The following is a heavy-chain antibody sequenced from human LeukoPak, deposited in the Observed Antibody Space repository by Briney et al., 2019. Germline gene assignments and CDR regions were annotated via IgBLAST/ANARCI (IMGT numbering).Heavy chain of an antibody. CDR3: ARDRGYDFLTFPNWFDP. J-gene: IGHJ5*02. CDR2: ISYDGSNK. Sequence: GGSLRLSCAASGFTFSSYAMHWVRQAPGKGLEWVAVISYDGSNKYYADSVKGRFTISRDNSKNTLYLQMNSLRAEDTAVYYCARDRGYDFLTFPNWFDPWGQGTLVTVSS. D-gene: IGHD5-12*01. V-gene: IGHV3-30*04. CDR1: GFTFSSYA.